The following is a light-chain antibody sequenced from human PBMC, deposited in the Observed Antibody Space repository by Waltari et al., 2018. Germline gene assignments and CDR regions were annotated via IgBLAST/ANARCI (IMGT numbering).Light chain of an antibody. CDR1: SGDVGSYKL. J-gene: IGLJ2*01. V-gene: IGLV2-23*02. CDR3: CSYAGGSVI. Sequence: QSGLTQPASVSGSPGQSITISCTGSSGDVGSYKLVSWYQRHPGKAPKRRISEVNDRPSGVSNRFSGSKSGNTASLTISGLQAEDEADYYCCSYAGGSVIFGGGTKLTVL. CDR2: EVN.